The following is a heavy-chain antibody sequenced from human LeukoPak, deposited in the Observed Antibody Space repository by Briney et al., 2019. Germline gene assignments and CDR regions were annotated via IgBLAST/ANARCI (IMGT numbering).Heavy chain of an antibody. D-gene: IGHD3-22*01. CDR1: GGTFSSYA. V-gene: IGHV1-69*13. CDR2: IIPIFGTA. Sequence: GASVNVSCKASGGTFSSYAISWVRQAPGQGLEWMGGIIPIFGTANYAQKFQGRVTITADESTSTAYMELSRLRSDDMAVYYCARGSYYDSSGYSGVRLFDYWGQGTLVTVSS. CDR3: ARGSYYDSSGYSGVRLFDY. J-gene: IGHJ4*02.